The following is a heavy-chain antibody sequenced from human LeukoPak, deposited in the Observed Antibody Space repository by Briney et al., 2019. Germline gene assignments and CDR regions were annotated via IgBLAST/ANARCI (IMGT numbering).Heavy chain of an antibody. CDR3: AKEPHAFGDYEVFFDY. Sequence: QSGGSLRLSCAASGFTFSSYWMHWVRQAPGKGLVWVSRINSDGSSTSYADSVKGRFAISRDNSKNTLYLQMNSLRVEDTAVYYCAKEPHAFGDYEVFFDYWGQGTLVTVSS. V-gene: IGHV3-74*01. CDR1: GFTFSSYW. D-gene: IGHD4-17*01. CDR2: INSDGSST. J-gene: IGHJ4*02.